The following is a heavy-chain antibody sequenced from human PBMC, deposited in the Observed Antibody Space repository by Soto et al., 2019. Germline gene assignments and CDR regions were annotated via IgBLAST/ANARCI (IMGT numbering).Heavy chain of an antibody. D-gene: IGHD2-15*01. V-gene: IGHV1-46*01. CDR1: GYTFTTYY. CDR2: INPNGGST. CDR3: ARAGYCSGGTCFHGNCDY. Sequence: APVKVSCKASGYTFTTYYMHWVRQAPGQGLEWLGIINPNGGSTTYAQKFQGRVTKTRDTSTSTVYLELSSLRSEDTAVYYCARAGYCSGGTCFHGNCDYWGQGTLVTVSS. J-gene: IGHJ4*02.